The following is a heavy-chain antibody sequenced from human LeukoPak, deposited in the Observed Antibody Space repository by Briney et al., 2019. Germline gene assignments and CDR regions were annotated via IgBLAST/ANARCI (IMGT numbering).Heavy chain of an antibody. Sequence: ASVKVSCKASGYTFTSYGISWVRQAPGQGLEWMGWISAYNGNTNYAQKLQGRVTITRDTSASTAYMELSSLRSEDTAVYYCARGDGGVDPWGQGTLVTVSS. J-gene: IGHJ5*02. CDR1: GYTFTSYG. CDR3: ARGDGGVDP. D-gene: IGHD3-10*01. V-gene: IGHV1-18*01. CDR2: ISAYNGNT.